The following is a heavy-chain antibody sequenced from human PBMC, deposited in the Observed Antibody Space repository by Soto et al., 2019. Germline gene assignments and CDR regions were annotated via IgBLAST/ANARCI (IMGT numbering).Heavy chain of an antibody. CDR3: ATDADWNGGLDY. D-gene: IGHD1-1*01. J-gene: IGHJ4*02. V-gene: IGHV1-24*01. CDR1: GYTLTELS. Sequence: VKVSCKVSGYTLTELSMHWVRQAPGKGLEWMGGFDPEDGETIYAQKFQGRVTMTEDTSTDTAYMELSSLRSEDTAVYYCATDADWNGGLDYWGQGTLVTVSS. CDR2: FDPEDGET.